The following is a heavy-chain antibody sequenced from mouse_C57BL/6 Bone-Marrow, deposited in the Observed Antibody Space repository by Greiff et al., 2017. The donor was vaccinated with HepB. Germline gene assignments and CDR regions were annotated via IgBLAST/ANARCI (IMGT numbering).Heavy chain of an antibody. CDR3: ARGNYYTWFAY. Sequence: VQLKQSGAELVKPGASVKLSCTASGFNIKDYYMHWVKQRTEQGLEWIGRIDPEDGETKYAPKFQGKATITADTSSNTAYLQLSSQTSEDTAVYYCARGNYYTWFAYWGQGTLVTVSA. CDR2: IDPEDGET. V-gene: IGHV14-2*01. D-gene: IGHD1-1*01. J-gene: IGHJ3*01. CDR1: GFNIKDYY.